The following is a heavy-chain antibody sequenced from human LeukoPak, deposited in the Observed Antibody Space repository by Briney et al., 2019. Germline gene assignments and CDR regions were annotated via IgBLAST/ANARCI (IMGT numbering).Heavy chain of an antibody. D-gene: IGHD6-19*01. Sequence: GGSLRLSCAASGFTFSSYGRHWVRQAPGKGLERVAVIWYDGSNKYYADSVKGRFTISRDNSKNTLYLQMNSLRAEDTAVYYCAQDPSSAIPGYMDVWGKGTTVTVSS. V-gene: IGHV3-33*06. CDR1: GFTFSSYG. J-gene: IGHJ6*03. CDR2: IWYDGSNK. CDR3: AQDPSSAIPGYMDV.